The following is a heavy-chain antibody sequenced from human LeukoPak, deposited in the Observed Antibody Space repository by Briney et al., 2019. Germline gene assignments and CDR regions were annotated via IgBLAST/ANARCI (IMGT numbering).Heavy chain of an antibody. CDR1: GGTFSSYA. V-gene: IGHV1-69*04. J-gene: IGHJ4*02. Sequence: SVKVSCKASGGTFSSYAISWVRQAPGQGLEWMGRIIPILGIANYALKFQGRVTITADKSTSTAYMELSSLRSEDTAVYYCARATGDGIYYYDSSGYYPFDYWGQGTLVTVSS. CDR3: ARATGDGIYYYDSSGYYPFDY. D-gene: IGHD3-22*01. CDR2: IIPILGIA.